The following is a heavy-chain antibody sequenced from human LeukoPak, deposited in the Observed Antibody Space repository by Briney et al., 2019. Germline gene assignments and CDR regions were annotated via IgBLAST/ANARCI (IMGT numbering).Heavy chain of an antibody. CDR3: AKSIVVVITTYYFDY. CDR1: EFTFSSYA. Sequence: PGGSLRLSCAASEFTFSSYAMSWVRQAPGKGLGWVSVISGSGGSTYYADSVKGRFTISRDNSKNTLYLQMNSLRAEDTAVYYCAKSIVVVITTYYFDYWGQGTLVTVSS. V-gene: IGHV3-23*01. CDR2: ISGSGGST. J-gene: IGHJ4*02. D-gene: IGHD3-22*01.